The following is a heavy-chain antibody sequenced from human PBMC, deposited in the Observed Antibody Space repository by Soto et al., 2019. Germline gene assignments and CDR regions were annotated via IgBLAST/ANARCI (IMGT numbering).Heavy chain of an antibody. Sequence: EVQLVESGGGLVKPGRSLRLSCIASGFTFRDYAINWFRQAPGKGLQWVSFIRSNIYDGTTEYAAPVKDRFSISRDDSKTNAYLQMDSLKTEDTGVYYCTRVSPDCSDGSCYPLNWGQGTLVTVSS. CDR3: TRVSPDCSDGSCYPLN. D-gene: IGHD2-15*01. V-gene: IGHV3-49*05. CDR2: IRSNIYDGTT. CDR1: GFTFRDYA. J-gene: IGHJ4*02.